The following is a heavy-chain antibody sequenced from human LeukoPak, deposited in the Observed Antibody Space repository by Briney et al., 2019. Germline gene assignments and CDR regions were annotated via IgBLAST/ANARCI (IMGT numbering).Heavy chain of an antibody. D-gene: IGHD2-2*01. J-gene: IGHJ4*02. CDR3: ARANFLYCSSSTCLFDY. Sequence: ASVKVSCKASGYTFTDYYMHWLRPPPRQGLEWMGWVNPNDGDTNYAQKSQGRVTMIRDTSISTAHMEVSRLRSVDTAVYYCARANFLYCSSSTCLFDYWGQGTLVTVSS. V-gene: IGHV1-2*02. CDR2: VNPNDGDT. CDR1: GYTFTDYY.